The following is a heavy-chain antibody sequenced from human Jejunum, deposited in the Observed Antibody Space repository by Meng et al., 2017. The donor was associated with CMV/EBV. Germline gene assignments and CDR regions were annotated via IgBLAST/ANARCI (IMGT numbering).Heavy chain of an antibody. Sequence: SRDSFTNHAIGWVRQAPGQGLGWLGEIVPILKNGNSPPRFRGRVTISADRSTTTAYMELNSLTSEDTAIYYCAQDRSPGGYGSGLFASWGQGTLVTVSS. D-gene: IGHD3-10*01. CDR2: IVPILKNG. CDR1: RDSFTNHA. CDR3: AQDRSPGGYGSGLFAS. V-gene: IGHV1-69*10. J-gene: IGHJ5*01.